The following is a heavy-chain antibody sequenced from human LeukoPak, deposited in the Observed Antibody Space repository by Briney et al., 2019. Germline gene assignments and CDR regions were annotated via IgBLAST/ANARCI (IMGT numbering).Heavy chain of an antibody. CDR3: AKEGYYDSSGYYYFDY. D-gene: IGHD3-22*01. Sequence: PGRSLRLSCAASGFTFSSYGMRWVRQAPGKGLEWVAVIWYDGSNKYYADSVKGRFTISRDNSKNTLYLQMNSLRAEDTAVYYCAKEGYYDSSGYYYFDYWGQGTLVTVSS. CDR1: GFTFSSYG. J-gene: IGHJ4*02. CDR2: IWYDGSNK. V-gene: IGHV3-33*06.